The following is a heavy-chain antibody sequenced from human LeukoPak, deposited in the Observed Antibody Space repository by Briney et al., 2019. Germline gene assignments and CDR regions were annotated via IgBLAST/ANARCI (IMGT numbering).Heavy chain of an antibody. Sequence: SETLSLTCTVSGGSISSSSYYWGWIRQPPGKGLEWIGTIYYSGSTYYNPSLKSRVTIPVDTSKNQFSLKLNSVTAADTAVYYCARHQDYYYYYMDVWGKGTTVTVSS. CDR3: ARHQDYYYYYMDV. CDR2: IYYSGST. CDR1: GGSISSSSYY. V-gene: IGHV4-39*01. J-gene: IGHJ6*03.